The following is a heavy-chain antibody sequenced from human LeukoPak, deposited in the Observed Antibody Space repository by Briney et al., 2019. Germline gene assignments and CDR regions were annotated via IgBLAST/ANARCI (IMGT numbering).Heavy chain of an antibody. Sequence: ASVKVSCKASGYTFNTYGISWVRQAPGQGLEWMGWISAYDHKTIYAQKVQGRVTMTTDTSTRTAYMELRSLRSDDTAVYYCARDLDNYSGSGSYYNGDPLFQHCGQGTRLTVSS. CDR2: ISAYDHKT. J-gene: IGHJ1*01. CDR1: GYTFNTYG. V-gene: IGHV1-18*01. CDR3: ARDLDNYSGSGSYYNGDPLFQH. D-gene: IGHD3-10*01.